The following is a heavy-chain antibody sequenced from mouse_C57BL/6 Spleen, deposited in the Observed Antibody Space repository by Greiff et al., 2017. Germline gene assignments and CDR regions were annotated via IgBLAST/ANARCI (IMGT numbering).Heavy chain of an antibody. J-gene: IGHJ2*01. D-gene: IGHD2-1*01. V-gene: IGHV14-2*01. CDR2: IDPEDGKT. Sequence: EVQLQQSGAELVKPGASVKLSCTASGFNIKDYYMHWVKQRTEQGLEWIGRIDPEDGKTKYAPKFRGKVTITADTSSNTAYLQLSSLTSEDTAVYYCAREGDGTDDWGQGTTLTVSS. CDR3: AREGDGTDD. CDR1: GFNIKDYY.